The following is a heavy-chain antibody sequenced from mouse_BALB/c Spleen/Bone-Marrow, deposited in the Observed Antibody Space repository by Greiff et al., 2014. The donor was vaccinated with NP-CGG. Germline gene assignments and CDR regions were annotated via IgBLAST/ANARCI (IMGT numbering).Heavy chain of an antibody. CDR2: IYPSDSYT. CDR1: GYTFTNYW. Sequence: QVQLQQSGAELVRPGASVKLSCKASGYTFTNYWINWVKQRPGQGLEWIGNIYPSDSYTTHNQNFKDKATLTVDKSSSTAYMQLSSPTSEDSAVYYCTGYGNYFDYWGQGTTLTVSS. V-gene: IGHV1-69*02. J-gene: IGHJ2*01. D-gene: IGHD2-1*01. CDR3: TGYGNYFDY.